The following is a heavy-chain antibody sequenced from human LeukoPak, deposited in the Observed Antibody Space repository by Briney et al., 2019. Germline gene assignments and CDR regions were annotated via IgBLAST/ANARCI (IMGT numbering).Heavy chain of an antibody. CDR1: GFTFSSYW. J-gene: IGHJ3*02. CDR2: ISYDGSNK. Sequence: GGSLRLSCAASGFTFSSYWMSWVRQAPGKGLEWVAVISYDGSNKYYADSVKGRFTISRDNSKNTLYLQMNSLRAEDTAVYYCARSGYPLYDAFDIWGQGTMVTVSS. D-gene: IGHD3-3*01. CDR3: ARSGYPLYDAFDI. V-gene: IGHV3-30-3*01.